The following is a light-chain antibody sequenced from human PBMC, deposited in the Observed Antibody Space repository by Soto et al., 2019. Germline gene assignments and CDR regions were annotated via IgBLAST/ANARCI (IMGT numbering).Light chain of an antibody. CDR1: QSVSSN. V-gene: IGKV3D-15*01. Sequence: EIVMTQSPATLSVSPGERATLSCRASQSVSSNLAWYQQKPGQAPRLLIYGASIRATGIPARFSGSGSGTEFALTISSLQSEDVAVYYCQQYNNWPRTFGQGTKLEIK. J-gene: IGKJ2*01. CDR3: QQYNNWPRT. CDR2: GAS.